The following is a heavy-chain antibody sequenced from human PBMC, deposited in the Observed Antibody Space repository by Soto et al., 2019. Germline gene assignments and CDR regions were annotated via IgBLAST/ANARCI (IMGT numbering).Heavy chain of an antibody. CDR1: GGSFSGYY. CDR3: ARVPSPFDFYYAMDV. CDR2: IFHSGST. J-gene: IGHJ6*02. D-gene: IGHD3-16*01. Sequence: PSETPSLTCAVYGGSFSGYYWSWIRQPPGKGLEWIGYIFHSGSTNYNPSLKSRLTMSLDTSQNQFSLKLNSVTAADTAVYFCARVPSPFDFYYAMDVWGQGTTVTVSS. V-gene: IGHV4-34*12.